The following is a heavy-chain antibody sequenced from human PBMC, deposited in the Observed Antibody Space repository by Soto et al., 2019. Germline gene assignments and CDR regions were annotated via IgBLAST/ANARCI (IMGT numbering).Heavy chain of an antibody. J-gene: IGHJ3*02. Sequence: SETLSLTCTVSGGSISSYYWSWIRQPPGKGLEWIGYIYYSGSTNYNPSLKSRVTISVDTSKNQFSLKLGSVTAADTAVYYCARGGRVGFWSGHQAAFDIWGQGTMVTVSS. V-gene: IGHV4-59*01. CDR3: ARGGRVGFWSGHQAAFDI. CDR2: IYYSGST. D-gene: IGHD3-3*01. CDR1: GGSISSYY.